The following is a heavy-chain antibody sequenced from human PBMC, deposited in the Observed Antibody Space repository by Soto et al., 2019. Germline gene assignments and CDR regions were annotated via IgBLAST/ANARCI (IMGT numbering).Heavy chain of an antibody. Sequence: SETLSLTCTVSGGSISSGGYYWSWIRQHPGKGLEWIGYIYYSGSTHYNPSLKSRVTISVDTSKNQFSLKLSSVTAADTAVYYCARTESIAARQSSNFDYWGQGTLVTVS. J-gene: IGHJ4*02. CDR1: GGSISSGGYY. CDR3: ARTESIAARQSSNFDY. CDR2: IYYSGST. D-gene: IGHD6-6*01. V-gene: IGHV4-31*03.